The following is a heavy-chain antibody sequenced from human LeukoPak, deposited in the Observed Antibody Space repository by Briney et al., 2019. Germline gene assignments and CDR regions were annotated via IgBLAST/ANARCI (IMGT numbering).Heavy chain of an antibody. CDR3: ARDTVSSSWYEVDY. Sequence: GGSLRLSCAASGFTFSSYSMNWVRQAPGKGLEWVSSISSSSSYIYYADSVKGRFTISRDNAKNSLYLQMNSLRAEDAAVYYCARDTVSSSWYEVDYWGQGTLVTVSS. V-gene: IGHV3-21*01. D-gene: IGHD6-13*01. J-gene: IGHJ4*02. CDR2: ISSSSSYI. CDR1: GFTFSSYS.